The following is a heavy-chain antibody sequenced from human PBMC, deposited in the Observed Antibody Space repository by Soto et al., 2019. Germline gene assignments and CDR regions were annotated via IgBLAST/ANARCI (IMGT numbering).Heavy chain of an antibody. CDR2: IYYSGST. V-gene: IGHV4-31*02. Sequence: SLSLTCTVXGVSISSVGYYWSWIRQHPGKGLEWIGYIYYSGSTYYNPSLKSRVTISVDTSKNQFSLKLSSVTAADTAVYYCARGVVVVPAAKYYMDVWGKGTTVTVSS. CDR3: ARGVVVVPAAKYYMDV. CDR1: GVSISSVGYY. D-gene: IGHD2-2*01. J-gene: IGHJ6*03.